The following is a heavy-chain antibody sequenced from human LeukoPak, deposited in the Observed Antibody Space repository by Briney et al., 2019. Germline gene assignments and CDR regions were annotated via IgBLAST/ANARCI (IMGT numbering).Heavy chain of an antibody. V-gene: IGHV1-58*02. Sequence: SVKVSCKASGFTFTSSAMQWVRQARGQRLEWIGWIVVGSGNTNYAQKFQERVTITRDMSTSTAYMELSSLRSEDTAVYYCAADPGANHSGSGGSAPTAEDDYWGQGTLVTVS. CDR3: AADPGANHSGSGGSAPTAEDDY. CDR1: GFTFTSSA. D-gene: IGHD2-15*01. J-gene: IGHJ4*02. CDR2: IVVGSGNT.